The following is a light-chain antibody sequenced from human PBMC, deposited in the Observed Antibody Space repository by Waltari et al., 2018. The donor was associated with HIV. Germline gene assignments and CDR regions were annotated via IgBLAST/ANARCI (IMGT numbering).Light chain of an antibody. V-gene: IGKV4-1*01. CDR2: WAS. Sequence: DVIMTQSPDSLAVSLGERVTINCKSSRNILYNSDHKNYLAWYQQKAGQAPRVLISWASTRPVGVPSSIRTFGVPERFSGSGSGTNFSLTISSLQEDDVAVYYCQQYYSLPPTFGGGTRVERK. CDR1: RNILYNSDHKNY. CDR3: QQYYSLPPT. J-gene: IGKJ4*01.